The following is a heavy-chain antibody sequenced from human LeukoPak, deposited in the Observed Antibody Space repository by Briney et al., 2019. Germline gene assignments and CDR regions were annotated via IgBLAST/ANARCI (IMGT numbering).Heavy chain of an antibody. CDR2: ISGSGGST. J-gene: IGHJ6*03. D-gene: IGHD2-2*03. CDR3: AKNGYCSSTSYYYYYYYYMDV. Sequence: PGGSLRLSCAASGFTFSSYAMSWVRQAPGKGLEWVSAISGSGGSTYYADSVKGRFTISRDNSKNTLYLQMNSLRAEDTAVYYCAKNGYCSSTSYYYYYYYYMDVWGKGTTVTVSS. V-gene: IGHV3-23*01. CDR1: GFTFSSYA.